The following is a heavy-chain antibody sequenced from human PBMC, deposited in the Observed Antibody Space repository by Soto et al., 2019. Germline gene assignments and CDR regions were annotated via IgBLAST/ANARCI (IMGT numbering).Heavy chain of an antibody. D-gene: IGHD6-13*01. J-gene: IGHJ4*02. V-gene: IGHV4-39*01. CDR2: IYYSGST. Sequence: SETLSLTCTVSGGSISSSSYYWGWIRQPPGKGLEWIGGIYYSGSTYYNPSLKSRVTISVDTSKNQFSLKLSSVTAADTAVYYCARHGARFGSSWYYWGQGTLVTVSS. CDR1: GGSISSSSYY. CDR3: ARHGARFGSSWYY.